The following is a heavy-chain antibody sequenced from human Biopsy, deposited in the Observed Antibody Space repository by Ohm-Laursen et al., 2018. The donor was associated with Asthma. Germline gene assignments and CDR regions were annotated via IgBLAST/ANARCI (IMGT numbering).Heavy chain of an antibody. J-gene: IGHJ3*02. D-gene: IGHD3-9*01. V-gene: IGHV3-33*07. CDR2: IWNDGNKN. CDR3: ARTYYDFLTGRVNDAFAI. CDR1: GFAVSRDH. Sequence: SLRLSCAASGFAVSRDHMFWVRQAPGKGLEWVALIWNDGNKNYYADSVRGRFTISRDNSKNMLYLQMNSLRAEDTAVYYCARTYYDFLTGRVNDAFAIWGRGTMVTVSS.